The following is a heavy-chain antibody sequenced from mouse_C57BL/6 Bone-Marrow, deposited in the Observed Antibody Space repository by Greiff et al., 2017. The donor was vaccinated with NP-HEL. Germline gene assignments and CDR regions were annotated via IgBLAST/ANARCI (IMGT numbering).Heavy chain of an antibody. CDR2: ISSGGDYI. V-gene: IGHV5-9-1*02. CDR3: TRTGREDYYAMDY. J-gene: IGHJ4*01. CDR1: GFTFSSYA. Sequence: EVQVVESGEGLVKPGGSLKLSCAASGFTFSSYAMSWVRQTPEKRLEWVAYISSGGDYIYYADTVKGRFTISRDNARNTLYLQMSSLKSEDTAMYYCTRTGREDYYAMDYWGQGTSVTVSS. D-gene: IGHD4-1*01.